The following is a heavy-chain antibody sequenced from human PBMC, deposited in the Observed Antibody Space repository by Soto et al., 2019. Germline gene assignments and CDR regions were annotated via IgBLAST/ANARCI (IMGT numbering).Heavy chain of an antibody. CDR3: ARRTIQLQNYGMDV. CDR2: IDPSDSYT. CDR1: GYSFTSYW. J-gene: IGHJ6*02. D-gene: IGHD5-18*01. V-gene: IGHV5-10-1*01. Sequence: PGESLKISCKGSGYSFTSYWISWVRQMPGKGLEWMGRIDPSDSYTNYSPSFQGHVTISADKSISTAYLQWSSLKASDTAMYYCARRTIQLQNYGMDVWGQGXTVTVYS.